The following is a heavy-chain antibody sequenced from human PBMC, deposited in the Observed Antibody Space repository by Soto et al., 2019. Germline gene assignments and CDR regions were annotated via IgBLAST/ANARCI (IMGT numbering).Heavy chain of an antibody. Sequence: GGSLRLSCSASGFTFSSYAMHWVRQAPGKGLEYVSAISSNGGSTYYADSVKGRFTISRDNSKNTLYLQMSSLRAEDTAVYYCVRVSYYYGSGSYPLFAYWGKGTLVTVSS. D-gene: IGHD3-10*01. CDR2: ISSNGGST. V-gene: IGHV3-64D*06. J-gene: IGHJ4*02. CDR1: GFTFSSYA. CDR3: VRVSYYYGSGSYPLFAY.